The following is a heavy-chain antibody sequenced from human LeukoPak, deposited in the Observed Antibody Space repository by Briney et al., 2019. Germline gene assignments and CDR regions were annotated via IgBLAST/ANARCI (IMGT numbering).Heavy chain of an antibody. D-gene: IGHD3-22*01. CDR3: TRDASATYYYDSSGYPLFGY. Sequence: GGSLRLSCTASGFTFGDYAMSWVRQAPGKGLEWVGFIRSKAYGGTTEYAASVKGRFTISRDDSKSIAYLQMNSLKTEDTAVYYCTRDASATYYYDSSGYPLFGYWGQGTLVTVSS. J-gene: IGHJ4*02. CDR1: GFTFGDYA. CDR2: IRSKAYGGTT. V-gene: IGHV3-49*04.